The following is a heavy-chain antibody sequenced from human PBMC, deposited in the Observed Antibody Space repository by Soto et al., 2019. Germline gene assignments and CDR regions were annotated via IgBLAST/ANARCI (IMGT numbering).Heavy chain of an antibody. CDR1: EFTFSNYW. CDR3: ARVAVGSYDREE. CDR2: VIPDGSDT. V-gene: IGHV3-74*01. D-gene: IGHD6-13*01. J-gene: IGHJ4*02. Sequence: EVQLVESGGGLVQPGGSLRLSCAAPEFTFSNYWMHWVRQAPGEGLVWVSRVIPDGSDTSYAHSVKGRFTISRDNAKKTLYLQMNSMRAEDTAVYYCARVAVGSYDREEWGQGSLLTVSS.